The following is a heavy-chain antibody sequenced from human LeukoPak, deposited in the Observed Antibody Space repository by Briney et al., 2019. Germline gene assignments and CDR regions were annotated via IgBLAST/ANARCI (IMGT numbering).Heavy chain of an antibody. CDR1: GFIFSGYG. D-gene: IGHD6-13*01. CDR3: AKESDVAAAGIDY. V-gene: IGHV3-30*02. CDR2: IRYEGSNK. Sequence: GGSLRLSCAASGFIFSGYGMHWVRQASGKGLQWVTFIRYEGSNKYYADSVKGRFTISRDNSKNTLYLQMNSLRVEDTAVYYCAKESDVAAAGIDYWGQGTLVTVSS. J-gene: IGHJ4*02.